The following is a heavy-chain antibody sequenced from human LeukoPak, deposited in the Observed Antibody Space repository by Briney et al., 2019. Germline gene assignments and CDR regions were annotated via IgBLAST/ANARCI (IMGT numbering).Heavy chain of an antibody. CDR2: ISGSSGHI. CDR3: VREGGGWRGDAFDI. D-gene: IGHD6-19*01. Sequence: GGSLRLSCAASGFTFRSYTMNWVRQAPGKGLEWVSSISGSSGHIYYAGSVKGRFTISRDNAKNALYLQMNSLRAEDTAVYYCVREGGGWRGDAFDIWGQGTMVTVSS. CDR1: GFTFRSYT. V-gene: IGHV3-21*01. J-gene: IGHJ3*02.